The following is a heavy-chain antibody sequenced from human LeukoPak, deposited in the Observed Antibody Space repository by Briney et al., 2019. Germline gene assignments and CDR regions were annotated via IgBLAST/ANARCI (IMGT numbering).Heavy chain of an antibody. V-gene: IGHV4-31*03. CDR3: ARGHGSGSFLNYYYGMDV. J-gene: IGHJ6*04. Sequence: SQTLSLTCTVSGGSISSGGYYWSWIRPHPGKGLEWIGYIYYSGSTYYNPSLKSRVTISVDTSKNQFSLKLSSVTAADTAVYYCARGHGSGSFLNYYYGMDVWGKGTTVTVSS. CDR1: GGSISSGGYY. D-gene: IGHD3-10*01. CDR2: IYYSGST.